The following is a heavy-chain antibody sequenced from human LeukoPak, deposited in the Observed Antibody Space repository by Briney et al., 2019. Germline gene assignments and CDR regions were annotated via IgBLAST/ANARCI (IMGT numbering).Heavy chain of an antibody. CDR2: MNPNSGNT. CDR3: ARDAYYYGSGNMDV. Sequence: DSVKVSCKASGYTFTSYDINWVRQATGQGLEWMGWMNPNSGNTGYAQKFQGRVTMTRNTSISTAYMELSSLRSEDTAVYYCARDAYYYGSGNMDVWGKGTTVTISS. D-gene: IGHD3-10*01. CDR1: GYTFTSYD. J-gene: IGHJ6*03. V-gene: IGHV1-8*01.